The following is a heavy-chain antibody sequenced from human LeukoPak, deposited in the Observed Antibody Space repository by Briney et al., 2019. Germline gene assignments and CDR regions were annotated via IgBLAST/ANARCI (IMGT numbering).Heavy chain of an antibody. J-gene: IGHJ4*02. Sequence: GGSLRLSCAASGFTFSSYGMHWVRQAPGKGLEWVAVIWYDGSNKYYADSVKSRFTISRDNSKNTLYLQMNSLRAEDTAVYYCARASRITMVRGVIGPDYWGQGTLVTVSS. CDR3: ARASRITMVRGVIGPDY. CDR2: IWYDGSNK. D-gene: IGHD3-10*01. CDR1: GFTFSSYG. V-gene: IGHV3-33*01.